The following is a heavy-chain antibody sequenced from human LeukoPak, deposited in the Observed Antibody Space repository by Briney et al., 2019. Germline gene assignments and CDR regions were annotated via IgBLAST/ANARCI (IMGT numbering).Heavy chain of an antibody. CDR2: ISWNSGSI. V-gene: IGHV3-9*01. Sequence: GGSLRLSCAASGFTFDDYAMHWVRQAPGKGLEWVSGISWNSGSIGYADSVKGRFSISRDNAKNSLYPQMNSLRAEDTALYYCAKDRDYYGSGTDAFDIWGQGTMVTVSS. CDR1: GFTFDDYA. D-gene: IGHD3-10*01. J-gene: IGHJ3*02. CDR3: AKDRDYYGSGTDAFDI.